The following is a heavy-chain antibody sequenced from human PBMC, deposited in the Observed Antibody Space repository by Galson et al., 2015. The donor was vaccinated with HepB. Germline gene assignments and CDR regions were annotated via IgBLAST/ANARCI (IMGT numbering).Heavy chain of an antibody. CDR3: ARANSPFVYSSSPATSFDP. CDR1: GGSISSSNW. V-gene: IGHV4-4*02. Sequence: ATLSLTCAVSGGSISSSNWWSWVRQPPGKGLEWIGEIYHSGSTNYNPSLKSRVTISVDKSKNQFSLKLSSVTAADTAVYYCARANSPFVYSSSPATSFDPWGQGTLVTVTS. J-gene: IGHJ5*02. D-gene: IGHD6-13*01. CDR2: IYHSGST.